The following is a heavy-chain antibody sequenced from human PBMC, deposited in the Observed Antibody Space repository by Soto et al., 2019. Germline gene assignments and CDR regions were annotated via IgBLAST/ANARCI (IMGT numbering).Heavy chain of an antibody. D-gene: IGHD4-17*01. CDR3: ARDRVRRYYGADHLLGGLDY. V-gene: IGHV1-3*01. J-gene: IGHJ4*02. Sequence: QVQLVQSGAEVKKPGASVKVSCKASGYTFTSYAMHWVRQAPGQRLEWMGWINAGNGNTNYAQKFQGRVTMTRDTSASTAYMELSSMRSEDTAVYYCARDRVRRYYGADHLLGGLDYWGQGTLVTVSS. CDR1: GYTFTSYA. CDR2: INAGNGNT.